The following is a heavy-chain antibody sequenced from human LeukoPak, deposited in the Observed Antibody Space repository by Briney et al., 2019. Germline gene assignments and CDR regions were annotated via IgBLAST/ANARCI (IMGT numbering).Heavy chain of an antibody. V-gene: IGHV3-23*01. D-gene: IGHD6-13*01. CDR3: AKDTYIGAAAVPEYFQH. Sequence: GGTLRLSCAASGFTFSSYGMSWVRQAPGKGLEWVSAISGSGGSTYYADSVKGRFTISRDNSKNTLYLQMNSLRAEDTAVYYCAKDTYIGAAAVPEYFQHWGQGTLVTVSS. CDR2: ISGSGGST. CDR1: GFTFSSYG. J-gene: IGHJ1*01.